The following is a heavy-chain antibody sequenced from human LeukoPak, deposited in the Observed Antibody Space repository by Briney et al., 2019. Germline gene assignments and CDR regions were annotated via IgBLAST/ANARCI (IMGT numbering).Heavy chain of an antibody. CDR1: GFTFSSYW. CDR2: IKQGGREK. V-gene: IGHV3-7*04. J-gene: IGHJ2*01. Sequence: TGGSLRLSCAASGFTFSSYWMSWVRQAPGKGLEWVANIKQGGREKFYVDSAKGRFTISRDNAKNSLYLQMNSPRAEDTAVYYCARDTWGYFDLWGRGTQVTVSS. D-gene: IGHD7-27*01. CDR3: ARDTWGYFDL.